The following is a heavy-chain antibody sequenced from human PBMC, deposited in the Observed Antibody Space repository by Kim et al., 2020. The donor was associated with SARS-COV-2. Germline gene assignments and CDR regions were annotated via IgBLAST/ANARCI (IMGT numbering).Heavy chain of an antibody. Sequence: SVKVSCKASGGTFSSYAISWVRQAPGQGLEWMGGIIPIFGTANYAQKFQGRVTITADESTSTAYMELSSLRSEDTAVYYCARDGDIVAVAGSYFDYWGQGTLVTVSS. CDR2: IIPIFGTA. CDR3: ARDGDIVAVAGSYFDY. J-gene: IGHJ4*02. D-gene: IGHD6-19*01. V-gene: IGHV1-69*13. CDR1: GGTFSSYA.